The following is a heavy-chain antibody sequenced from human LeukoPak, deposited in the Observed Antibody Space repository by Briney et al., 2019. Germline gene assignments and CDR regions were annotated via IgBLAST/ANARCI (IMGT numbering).Heavy chain of an antibody. J-gene: IGHJ4*02. CDR2: IYYSGST. CDR1: GGSISSYY. V-gene: IGHV4-59*08. D-gene: IGHD5-24*01. CDR3: ARGGRWLQFPIDY. Sequence: SETLSLTCTVSGGSISSYYWSWIRQPPGKGLEWIGYIYYSGSTNYNPSLKSRVTISVDTSKNQFSLKLSSVTAADTAVYYCARGGRWLQFPIDYWGQGTLVTVSS.